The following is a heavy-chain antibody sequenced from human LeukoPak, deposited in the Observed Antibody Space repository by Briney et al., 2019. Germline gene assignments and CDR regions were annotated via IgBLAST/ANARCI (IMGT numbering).Heavy chain of an antibody. Sequence: PSETLSLTCTVSGGSISSSSYYWGWIRQPPGKGLEWIGSIYYSGSTYYNPSLKSRVTISVDTSKNQFSLKLSSVTAADTAVYYCARVGQHYCSGGSCHKTYYLDYWGQGTLVTVSS. V-gene: IGHV4-39*07. CDR2: IYYSGST. D-gene: IGHD2-15*01. CDR1: GGSISSSSYY. J-gene: IGHJ4*02. CDR3: ARVGQHYCSGGSCHKTYYLDY.